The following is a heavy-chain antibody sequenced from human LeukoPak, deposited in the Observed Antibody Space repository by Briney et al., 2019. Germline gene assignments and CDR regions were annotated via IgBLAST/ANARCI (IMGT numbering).Heavy chain of an antibody. CDR2: LYHSGST. D-gene: IGHD1-26*01. CDR3: ARARGVVGASRDPSVFDY. V-gene: IGHV4-30-2*01. J-gene: IGHJ4*02. Sequence: PSETLSLTCAVSGGSSSSGGYSWSWIRQPPGKGLEWIGYLYHSGSTYYNPSLKSRVTISVDRSKNQFSLKLSSVTAADTAVYYCARARGVVGASRDPSVFDYWGQGTLVTVSS. CDR1: GGSSSSGGYS.